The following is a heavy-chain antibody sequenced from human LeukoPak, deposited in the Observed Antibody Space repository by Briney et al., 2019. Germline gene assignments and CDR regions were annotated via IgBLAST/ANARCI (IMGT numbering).Heavy chain of an antibody. CDR3: AKESGKFDY. Sequence: PGGSLRLSCVVSGLNFADYAMHWVRQPPGKGLEWVSLISADGGTTFSADSAKGRFTIARDNSKNSLYLQMNSLRSEDTAMYFCAKESGKFDYWGQGTLVAVST. CDR2: ISADGGTT. CDR1: GLNFADYA. J-gene: IGHJ4*02. V-gene: IGHV3-43*02.